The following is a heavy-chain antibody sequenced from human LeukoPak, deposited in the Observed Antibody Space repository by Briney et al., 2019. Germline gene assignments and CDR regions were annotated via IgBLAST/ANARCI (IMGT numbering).Heavy chain of an antibody. D-gene: IGHD6-19*01. V-gene: IGHV4-59*08. CDR3: ARRIYGSGWD. Sequence: SETLSLTCTVSGGSIRSYYWSWIRQPPGKGLEWIAYIYNSETTNYNPSLWSRVTISLDTSKNQFSLKLTSVTAADTAVYYCARRIYGSGWDWGHGTLITVSS. J-gene: IGHJ4*03. CDR2: IYNSETT. CDR1: GGSIRSYY.